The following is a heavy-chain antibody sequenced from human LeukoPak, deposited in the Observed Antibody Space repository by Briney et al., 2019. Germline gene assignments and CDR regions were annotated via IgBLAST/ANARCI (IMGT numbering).Heavy chain of an antibody. D-gene: IGHD5-24*01. CDR2: IYYSGST. V-gene: IGHV4-59*12. J-gene: IGHJ4*02. CDR1: GGSISSYY. Sequence: SETLSLTCTVSGGSISSYYWSWIRQPPGKGLEWIGYIYYSGSTNYNPSLKSRVTISVDTSKNQFSLQLNSATPEDAAVYYCARGGRRDGYNYVGDFDYWGQGTLVTISS. CDR3: ARGGRRDGYNYVGDFDY.